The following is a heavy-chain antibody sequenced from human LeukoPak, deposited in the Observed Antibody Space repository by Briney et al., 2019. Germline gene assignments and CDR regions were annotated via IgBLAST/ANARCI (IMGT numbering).Heavy chain of an antibody. CDR2: ISGSGGST. D-gene: IGHD2-15*01. V-gene: IGHV3-23*01. Sequence: GGSLRLSCAASGFTFSNYAMSWARQAPGKGLEWVSAISGSGGSTYYADSVKGRFTISSDNSKNTLYLQMNSLRAEDTAVYYCAKVDPIVVVVAATPYFDYWGQGTLVTVSS. J-gene: IGHJ4*02. CDR1: GFTFSNYA. CDR3: AKVDPIVVVVAATPYFDY.